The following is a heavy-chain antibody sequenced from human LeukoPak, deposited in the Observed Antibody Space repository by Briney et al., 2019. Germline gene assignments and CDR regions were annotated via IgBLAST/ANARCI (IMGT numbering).Heavy chain of an antibody. J-gene: IGHJ4*02. CDR1: GGTFSSYA. D-gene: IGHD5-12*01. CDR3: ARGHFDSGYVVDY. V-gene: IGHV1-8*03. Sequence: GSSVKVSYKASGGTFSSYAISWVRQAPGQGLEWMGWMNPNSGNTGYAQKFQGRVTITRNTSISTAYMELSSLRSEDTAVYYCARGHFDSGYVVDYWGQGTLVTVSS. CDR2: MNPNSGNT.